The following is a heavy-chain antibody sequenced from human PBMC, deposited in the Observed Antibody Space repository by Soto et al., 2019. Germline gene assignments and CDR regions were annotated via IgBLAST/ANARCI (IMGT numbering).Heavy chain of an antibody. D-gene: IGHD1-26*01. Sequence: SETLSLTCTVSGGSISSSNYYWGWIRQPPGKGLEWVGSIHYSGNTHYSPSLTNRVTMSVDTSNNQFSLKLNSVTAADTAVYFCVRHPTAHISFYWGQGALVTVSS. CDR1: GGSISSSNYY. J-gene: IGHJ4*02. CDR3: VRHPTAHISFY. CDR2: IHYSGNT. V-gene: IGHV4-39*01.